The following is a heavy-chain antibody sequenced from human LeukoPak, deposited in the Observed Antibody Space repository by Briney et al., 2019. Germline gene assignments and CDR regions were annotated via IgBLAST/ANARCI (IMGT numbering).Heavy chain of an antibody. CDR1: GFTFSRDI. Sequence: GGSLRLSCAASGFTFSRDIFHWVRQAPGRGLDWVAVVSPDGSSKSYADSVRGRFTVSRDNSKKTLYLQMDSLRPEGTGVYYCAKEIQPHDAFDIWGQGTMVSVSS. CDR3: AKEIQPHDAFDI. CDR2: VSPDGSSK. J-gene: IGHJ3*02. V-gene: IGHV3-30-3*01. D-gene: IGHD5-18*01.